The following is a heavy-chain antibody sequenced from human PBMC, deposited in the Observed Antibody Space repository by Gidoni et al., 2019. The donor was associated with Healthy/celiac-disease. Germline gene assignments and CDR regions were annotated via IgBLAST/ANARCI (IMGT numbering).Heavy chain of an antibody. V-gene: IGHV4-34*01. CDR3: ARVQGIAVAGAKYFQH. J-gene: IGHJ1*01. Sequence: QVQLQQWGAGLLQPSETLSLTCAVYGGSFSGYYWSWIRQPPGKGLEWIEEINHSGSTNYNPSLKSRVTISVDTSKNQFSLKLSSVTAADTAVYYCARVQGIAVAGAKYFQHWGQGTLVTVSS. D-gene: IGHD6-19*01. CDR1: GGSFSGYY. CDR2: INHSGST.